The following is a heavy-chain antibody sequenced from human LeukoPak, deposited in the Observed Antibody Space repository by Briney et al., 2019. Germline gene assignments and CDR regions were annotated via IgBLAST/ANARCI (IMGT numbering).Heavy chain of an antibody. CDR3: AKIVGATDAFDI. CDR1: GFTFDDYA. D-gene: IGHD1-26*01. J-gene: IGHJ3*02. V-gene: IGHV3-9*01. Sequence: GGSLRLSCAASGFTFDDYAMHWVGQAPGKGLEWVSGISWNSGSIGYADSVKGRFTISRDNAKNSLYLQMNSLRAEDTALYYCAKIVGATDAFDIWGQGTMVTVSS. CDR2: ISWNSGSI.